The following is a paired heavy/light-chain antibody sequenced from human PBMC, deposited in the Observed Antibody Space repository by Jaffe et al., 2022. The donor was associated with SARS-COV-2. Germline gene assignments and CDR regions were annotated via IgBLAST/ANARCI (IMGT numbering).Heavy chain of an antibody. V-gene: IGHV3-64D*09. J-gene: IGHJ6*02. Sequence: EVQLAESGGGLVQWGGSLRLSCSASGISFSRYAVHWVRQAPGKGLEYVSGITSGYNTYHADSVKGRLTISRDNSKNTVYLQMSSLRGDDTAVYYCGVPIKYCTSGNCHSWFYGVDVWGQGTTVTVSS. CDR3: GVPIKYCTSGNCHSWFYGVDV. CDR2: ITSGYNT. CDR1: GISFSRYA. D-gene: IGHD2-15*01.
Light chain of an antibody. J-gene: IGLJ3*02. CDR1: TGAVTSGHY. CDR3: SLFYSGVWV. CDR2: DTG. V-gene: IGLV7-46*01. Sequence: QAVVTQEPSLTVSPGGTVTLTCDSDTGAVTSGHYPYWFQQKPGQAPTTLIFDTGDKHSWTPARFSGSLLGGKAALTLSDAQTDDEAEYYCSLFYSGVWVFGGGTKLTVL.